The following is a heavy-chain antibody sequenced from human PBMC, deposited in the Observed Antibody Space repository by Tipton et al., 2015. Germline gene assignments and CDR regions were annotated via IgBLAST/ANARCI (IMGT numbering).Heavy chain of an antibody. CDR1: ADSISNYY. D-gene: IGHD5-12*01. Sequence: GLVKPSETLSLTCTFSADSISNYYWSWIRQPPGKGLEWVSSIGNNHFVDYADSVKGRFAISRDNAKNSLYLQMTSLRPEDTAVYYCARGGATTMGRADYWGRGALVTVSS. J-gene: IGHJ4*02. CDR2: IGNNHFV. CDR3: ARGGATTMGRADY. V-gene: IGHV3-69-1*01.